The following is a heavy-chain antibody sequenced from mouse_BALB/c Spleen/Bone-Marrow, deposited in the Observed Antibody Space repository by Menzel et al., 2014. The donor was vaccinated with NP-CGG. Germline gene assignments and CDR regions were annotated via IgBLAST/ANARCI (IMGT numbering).Heavy chain of an antibody. J-gene: IGHJ4*01. CDR3: TRSELRRGSYALDY. CDR2: ISPSNGRS. V-gene: IGHV1S81*02. Sequence: QVQLQQSRAELVKPGASVKLSCKASGYSFXSYWMHWVKQRPGQGLEWIGEISPSNGRSNYNEKFKSKATLTVDKSSSTAYMQLSGLTSEDSAVYYCTRSELRRGSYALDYWGLGTSVTVSS. CDR1: GYSFXSYW. D-gene: IGHD2-12*01.